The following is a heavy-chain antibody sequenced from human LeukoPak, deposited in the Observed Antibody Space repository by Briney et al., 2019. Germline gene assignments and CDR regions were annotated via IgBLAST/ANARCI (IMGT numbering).Heavy chain of an antibody. V-gene: IGHV4-34*01. CDR3: ASFRPTVVTLNWFDP. Sequence: PSETLSLTCAVYGGSFSGYYWSWISQPPRKGLEWIGEINHSGSTNYNPSLKSRVTISVDTSKNQFSLKLSSVTAADTAVYYCASFRPTVVTLNWFDPWRQGTLVTVSS. D-gene: IGHD4-17*01. J-gene: IGHJ5*02. CDR2: INHSGST. CDR1: GGSFSGYY.